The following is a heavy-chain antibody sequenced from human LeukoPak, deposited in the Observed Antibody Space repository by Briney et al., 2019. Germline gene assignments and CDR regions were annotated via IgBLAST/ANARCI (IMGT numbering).Heavy chain of an antibody. CDR1: GFTLTSNC. CDR2: IWYDGSYK. Sequence: PGRSLRPSCPPAGFTLTSNCMHCDSPVPNRGMGWVAVIWYDGSYKYYADSVTGRFTISRDNSKNTLYLQMNSLRAEDTALYYCARDVGGRLGIDYWGQGTLVTVSS. V-gene: IGHV3-33*01. CDR3: ARDVGGRLGIDY. D-gene: IGHD1-26*01. J-gene: IGHJ4*02.